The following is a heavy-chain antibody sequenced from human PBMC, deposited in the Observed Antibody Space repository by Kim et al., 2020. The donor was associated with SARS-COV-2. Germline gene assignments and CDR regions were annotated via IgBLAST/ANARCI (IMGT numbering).Heavy chain of an antibody. CDR3: ARGKNWNFRLGHDAFDI. J-gene: IGHJ3*02. D-gene: IGHD1-7*01. Sequence: LKSRVTISVDTSKNQFSLKLSSVTAADTAVYYCARGKNWNFRLGHDAFDIWGQGTMVTVSS. V-gene: IGHV4-34*01.